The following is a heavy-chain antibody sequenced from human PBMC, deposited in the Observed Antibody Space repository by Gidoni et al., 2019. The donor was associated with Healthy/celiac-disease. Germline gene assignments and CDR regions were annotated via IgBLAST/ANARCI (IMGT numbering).Heavy chain of an antibody. CDR1: GFTFSSYA. CDR2: ISDDGSNK. CDR3: AREDVAAAALYGGYFDY. Sequence: QVQLVESGGGVVQPGRSLSFSCAAYGFTFSSYAMHWVRQAPGKGLEWVAVISDDGSNKYYADAVKGRFTISRDNSKNTLYLQMNSLRAEDTAVYYCAREDVAAAALYGGYFDYWGQGTLVTVSS. J-gene: IGHJ4*02. D-gene: IGHD6-13*01. V-gene: IGHV3-30-3*01.